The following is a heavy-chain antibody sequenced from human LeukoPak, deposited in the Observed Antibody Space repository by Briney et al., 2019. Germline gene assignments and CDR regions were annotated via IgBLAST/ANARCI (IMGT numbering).Heavy chain of an antibody. J-gene: IGHJ6*02. CDR2: ISAYNGNT. CDR1: GYTFTSYG. Sequence: ASVKVSCKASGYTFTSYGISWVRQAPGQGLEWMGWISAYNGNTNYAQKLQGRVTMTTDTSTSTAYMELRSLRSDGTAVYYCARDRGAYYYGSGSYYSHYYYGMDVWGQGTTVTVSS. V-gene: IGHV1-18*01. CDR3: ARDRGAYYYGSGSYYSHYYYGMDV. D-gene: IGHD3-10*01.